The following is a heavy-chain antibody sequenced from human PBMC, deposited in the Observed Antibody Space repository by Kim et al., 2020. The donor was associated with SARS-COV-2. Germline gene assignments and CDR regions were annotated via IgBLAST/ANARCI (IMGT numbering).Heavy chain of an antibody. V-gene: IGHV3-23*01. Sequence: GGSLRLSCAASGFTFSSYAMSWVRQAPGKGLEWVAAISGSGGSTYYADSVKDRFTISGDNSKNTLYLQMNRLRAEDTAVYYCAKDPHYYGSWCYYFSFVYCGRGALGTVAS. CDR3: AKDPHYYGSWCYYFSFVY. CDR1: GFTFSSYA. CDR2: ISGSGGST. D-gene: IGHD3-10*01. J-gene: IGHJ4*02.